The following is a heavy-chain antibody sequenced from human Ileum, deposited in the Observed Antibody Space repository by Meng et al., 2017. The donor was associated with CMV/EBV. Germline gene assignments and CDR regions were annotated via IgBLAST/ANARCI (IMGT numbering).Heavy chain of an antibody. CDR3: TTGRAH. Sequence: GPWGGLGGGLIKPGGSFSPSCAASGFTFTDAWMSWVRQAPGKGLEWVGRIKAKADGGTTEYPAPVKGRFTISRDDSKNTLFLQMNSLKTEDTAVYYCTTGRAHWGQGTLVTVSS. V-gene: IGHV3-15*01. CDR2: IKAKADGGTT. J-gene: IGHJ4*02. CDR1: GFTFTDAW.